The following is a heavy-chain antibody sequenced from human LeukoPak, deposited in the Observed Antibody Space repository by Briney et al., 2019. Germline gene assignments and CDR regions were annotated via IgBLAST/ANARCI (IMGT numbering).Heavy chain of an antibody. D-gene: IGHD2-15*01. Sequence: GGSLRLSCAASGFTFSKYAMSWVRQAPGKGLEWVSAISGSDGSTIYADSVKGRFTISRDNSKNTLSLQMNRLRAEDTAIYYCAKKGDRGAYCTGGTCYPYFYYYMDVWGKATTVTI. CDR1: GFTFSKYA. J-gene: IGHJ6*03. CDR3: AKKGDRGAYCTGGTCYPYFYYYMDV. CDR2: ISGSDGST. V-gene: IGHV3-23*01.